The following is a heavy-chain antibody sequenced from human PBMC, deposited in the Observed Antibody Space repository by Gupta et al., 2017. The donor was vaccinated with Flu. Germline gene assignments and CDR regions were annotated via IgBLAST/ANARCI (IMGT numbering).Heavy chain of an antibody. CDR2: SSCTSGSI. Sequence: EVQLVESGGGLVQPRRSVRLSCAASGFAFAASAMNWVRQAPGKGLEWVSGSSCTSGSIGYAAPVNGRCTITRDNAKNSLCLQVNCVRVEDNAFNTFAKAGDIKDYWNTSAAAFNYWGQGTRVTV. J-gene: IGHJ4*02. CDR3: AKAGDIKDYWNTSAAAFNY. D-gene: IGHD2/OR15-2a*01. CDR1: GFAFAASA. V-gene: IGHV3-9*01.